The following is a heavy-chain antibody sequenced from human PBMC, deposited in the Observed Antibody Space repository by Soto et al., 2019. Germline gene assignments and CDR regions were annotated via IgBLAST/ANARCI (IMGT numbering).Heavy chain of an antibody. CDR1: GSPFTGNA. V-gene: IGHV3-23*01. D-gene: IGHD2-15*01. J-gene: IGHJ4*02. Sequence: EVQLLESGGAWVHPGGSLGLSLAAPGSPFTGNALNWVRRAPGKGMGWASAMSGSGFTTYYADSVWGRFTISRDNFKNTLYLHMNRLRAEDTALYYCAKDLREYCSGGSCYSFDYWGQGTLVTVSS. CDR3: AKDLREYCSGGSCYSFDY. CDR2: MSGSGFTT.